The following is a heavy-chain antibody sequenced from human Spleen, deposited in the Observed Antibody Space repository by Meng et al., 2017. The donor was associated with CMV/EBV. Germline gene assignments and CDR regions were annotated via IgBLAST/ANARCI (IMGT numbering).Heavy chain of an antibody. Sequence: CKASGGTFSSYAISWVRQAPGQGLGWMGGFIPIFGTANYAQKFQGRVTITTDESTSTAYMELSSLRSEDTAVYYCARNRLHGFDYWGQGTLVTVSS. D-gene: IGHD4-11*01. V-gene: IGHV1-69*05. J-gene: IGHJ4*02. CDR2: FIPIFGTA. CDR1: GGTFSSYA. CDR3: ARNRLHGFDY.